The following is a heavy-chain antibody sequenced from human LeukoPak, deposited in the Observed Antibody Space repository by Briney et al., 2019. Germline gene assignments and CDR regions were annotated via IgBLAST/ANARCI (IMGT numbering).Heavy chain of an antibody. J-gene: IGHJ4*02. Sequence: PGGSLRLSCAASGFTFSSYAMSWVRQAPGKGLEWVSAISGSGGSTYYADSVKGRFTISRDNSKNTPYLQMNSLRAEDTAVYYCAKDQYFDWFPNPYYFDYWGQGTLVTVSS. CDR2: ISGSGGST. CDR3: AKDQYFDWFPNPYYFDY. CDR1: GFTFSSYA. D-gene: IGHD3-9*01. V-gene: IGHV3-23*01.